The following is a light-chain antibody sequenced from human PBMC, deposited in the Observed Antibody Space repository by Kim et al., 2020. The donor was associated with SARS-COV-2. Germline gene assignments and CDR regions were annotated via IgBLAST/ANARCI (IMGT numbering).Light chain of an antibody. Sequence: DIQMTQSPSSLSASVGDRVTITCRASQSISSYLNWYQQKPGKAPKLLIYAASSLQSGVPSRFSGSRSGTDFTLTISSLQPEDFATYYCQQSYSTPFTFGPGTKLEI. CDR2: AAS. V-gene: IGKV1-39*01. J-gene: IGKJ3*01. CDR1: QSISSY. CDR3: QQSYSTPFT.